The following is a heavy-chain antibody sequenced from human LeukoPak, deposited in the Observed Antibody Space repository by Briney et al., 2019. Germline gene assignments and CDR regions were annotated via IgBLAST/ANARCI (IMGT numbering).Heavy chain of an antibody. CDR3: ARREPGSGWFRD. CDR2: ISGNNGNT. CDR1: GYTFSNYG. Sequence: ASVKASCKASGYTFSNYGISWVRQAPGQGLEWMGWISGNNGNTNYAQKFQGRVTMTTDASTSTAYMELRSLRSDDTAVYYCARREPGSGWFRDWGQGTLVTVSS. J-gene: IGHJ4*02. V-gene: IGHV1-18*01. D-gene: IGHD6-19*01.